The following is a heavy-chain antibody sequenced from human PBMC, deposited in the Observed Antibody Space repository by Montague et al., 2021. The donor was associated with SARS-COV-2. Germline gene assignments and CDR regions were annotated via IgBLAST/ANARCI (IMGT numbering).Heavy chain of an antibody. Sequence: SLRLSCAASGFTLYAYWMNWVRQAPGKGLEWVANINYDGSETYYVGSVEGRFTISRDNVNNALHLEMNNLRAADTAVYFCARNPHRTYFYGSGIYLLNHSFDYWGPGTLVTVSS. CDR1: GFTLYAYW. D-gene: IGHD3-10*01. J-gene: IGHJ4*02. V-gene: IGHV3-7*01. CDR2: INYDGSET. CDR3: ARNPHRTYFYGSGIYLLNHSFDY.